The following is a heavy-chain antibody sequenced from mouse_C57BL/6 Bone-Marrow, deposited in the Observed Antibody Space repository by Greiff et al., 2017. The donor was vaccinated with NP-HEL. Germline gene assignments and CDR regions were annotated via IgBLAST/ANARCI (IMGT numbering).Heavy chain of an antibody. D-gene: IGHD1-1*02. J-gene: IGHJ4*01. Sequence: QVQLQQSGAELARPGASVKMSCKASGYTFTSYTMHWVKQRPGQGLEWIGYINPSSGYTKYNQKFKDKATLTADKSSSTAYMQLSSLTSEDSAVYYCARSLWPTPSMDYWGQGTSVTVSS. V-gene: IGHV1-4*01. CDR1: GYTFTSYT. CDR3: ARSLWPTPSMDY. CDR2: INPSSGYT.